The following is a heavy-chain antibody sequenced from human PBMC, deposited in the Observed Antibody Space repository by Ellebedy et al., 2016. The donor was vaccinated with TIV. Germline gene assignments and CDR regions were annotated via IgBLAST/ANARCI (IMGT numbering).Heavy chain of an antibody. V-gene: IGHV4-39*07. CDR1: GGSISSSSYY. CDR3: ARQNIVVGRGFRS. D-gene: IGHD2-21*01. J-gene: IGHJ5*02. CDR2: IYYSGST. Sequence: SETLSLXCTVSGGSISSSSYYWGWIRQPPVKGLEWIGSIYYSGSTYYNPSLKSRVTISVDTSKNQFSLKLSSVTAADTAVYYCARQNIVVGRGFRSWGQGTLVTVSS.